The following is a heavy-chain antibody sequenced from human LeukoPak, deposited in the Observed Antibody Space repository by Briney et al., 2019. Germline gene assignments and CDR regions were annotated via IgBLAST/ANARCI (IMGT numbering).Heavy chain of an antibody. CDR3: ITDPGDWEDY. V-gene: IGHV3-15*01. J-gene: IGHJ4*02. CDR1: GITFSNAW. Sequence: RAGGSLRLSCAASGITFSNAWMSWVRQAPGKGLEWVARIKNKKDGATTEYNAPVKGRFTISRDDSKNTLFLQMNTLRIDDTALYYCITDPGDWEDYWGQGTLVTVSS. D-gene: IGHD2-21*02. CDR2: IKNKKDGATT.